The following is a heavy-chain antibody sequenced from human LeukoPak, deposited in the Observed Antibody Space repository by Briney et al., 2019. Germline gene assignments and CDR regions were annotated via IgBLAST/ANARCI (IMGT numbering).Heavy chain of an antibody. Sequence: GGSLRLSCAASGFTFSSYAMHWVRQAPGKGLEWVAVISYDGSNKYYADSVKGRFTISRDNSKNTLYLQMNSLRAGDTAVYYCARDRDWYFDLWGRGTLVTVSS. CDR3: ARDRDWYFDL. CDR1: GFTFSSYA. CDR2: ISYDGSNK. V-gene: IGHV3-30-3*01. J-gene: IGHJ2*01.